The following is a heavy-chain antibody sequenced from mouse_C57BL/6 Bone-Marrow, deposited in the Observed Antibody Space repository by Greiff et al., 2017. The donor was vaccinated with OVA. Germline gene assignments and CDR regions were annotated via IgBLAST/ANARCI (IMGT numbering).Heavy chain of an antibody. D-gene: IGHD2-4*01. CDR1: GYTFTSYW. V-gene: IGHV1-74*01. J-gene: IGHJ2*01. CDR3: AIAPLYDYDWGYYFDY. Sequence: VQLQQPGAELVKPGASVKVSCKASGYTFTSYWMHWVKQRPGQGLEWIGRIHPSDSDTNYNQKFKGKATLTVDKSSSTAYMQLSSLKSECSAVYYWAIAPLYDYDWGYYFDYWGQGTTLTVSS. CDR2: IHPSDSDT.